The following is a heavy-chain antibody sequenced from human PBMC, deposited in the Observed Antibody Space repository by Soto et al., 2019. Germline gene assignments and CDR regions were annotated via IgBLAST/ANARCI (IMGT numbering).Heavy chain of an antibody. J-gene: IGHJ4*02. Sequence: QITLNESGPTVVRPTETLTLTCRFSGFSLTTSGVGVGCIRQSPGKAPEWLALIYWDDDKRYSASLKSRLTITKDNSKNQVVLTVSDLDPTDTGNYYCAHRVLLTVFGLVTATAIYFDFWGQGTPVAVSS. CDR1: GFSLTTSGVG. D-gene: IGHD3-3*01. CDR3: AHRVLLTVFGLVTATAIYFDF. CDR2: IYWDDDK. V-gene: IGHV2-5*02.